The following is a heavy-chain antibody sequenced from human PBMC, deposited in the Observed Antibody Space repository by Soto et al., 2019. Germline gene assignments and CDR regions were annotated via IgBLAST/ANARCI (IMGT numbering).Heavy chain of an antibody. CDR2: IIPIFGTA. D-gene: IGHD3-22*01. J-gene: IGHJ4*02. CDR1: GGTFSSYA. CDR3: ASYDSSGMPFDY. Sequence: AVKVSCKASGGTFSSYAISWVRQAPGQGLEWMGGIIPIFGTANYAQKFQGRVTITADKSTSTAYMELSSLRSEDTAVYYCASYDSSGMPFDYWGQGTLVTVSS. V-gene: IGHV1-69*06.